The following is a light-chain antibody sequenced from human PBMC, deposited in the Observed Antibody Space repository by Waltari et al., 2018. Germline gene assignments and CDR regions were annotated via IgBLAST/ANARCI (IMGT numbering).Light chain of an antibody. CDR2: AAS. J-gene: IGKJ1*01. V-gene: IGKV1-39*01. CDR3: QQSFSSPWT. Sequence: DIQMTQSPSSLSASVGDTVTVTCRASQNIRTHLNWYQQKPATAPKILIYAASTLQRGVPSRFSGSASGTDFTLTVSNLQPDDFAIYFCQQSFSSPWTFGQGTRV. CDR1: QNIRTH.